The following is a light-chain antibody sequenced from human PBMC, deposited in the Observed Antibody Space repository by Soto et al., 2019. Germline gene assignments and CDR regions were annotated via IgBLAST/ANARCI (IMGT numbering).Light chain of an antibody. CDR3: QQYNNWTPT. V-gene: IGKV3D-15*01. J-gene: IGKJ1*01. CDR1: QSVRSN. Sequence: EMLFTQSPGTLSLSPGDRATLSCRASQSVRSNLAWYRQKPGRAPRLLIYGASTRDTGMPARFSGSGSGTEFTLTISSLQSEDFAVDDCQQYNNWTPTFGQGTKVDIK. CDR2: GAS.